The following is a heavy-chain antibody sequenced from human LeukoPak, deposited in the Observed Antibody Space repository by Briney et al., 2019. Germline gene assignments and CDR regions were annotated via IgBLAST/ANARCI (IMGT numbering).Heavy chain of an antibody. J-gene: IGHJ4*02. CDR3: AKTPRYCSGGRCYGGSFDY. V-gene: IGHV3-30-3*02. Sequence: GGSLRLSCAASGFTFSSYAMHWVRQAPGKGLEWVAVISYDGSNKYYADSVKGRFTISRDNSENTLYLQMNSLRTEDTAVYYCAKTPRYCSGGRCYGGSFDYWGQGTLVTVSS. CDR2: ISYDGSNK. D-gene: IGHD2-15*01. CDR1: GFTFSSYA.